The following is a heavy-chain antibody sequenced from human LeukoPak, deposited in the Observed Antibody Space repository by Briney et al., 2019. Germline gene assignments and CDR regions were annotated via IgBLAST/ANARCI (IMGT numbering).Heavy chain of an antibody. D-gene: IGHD2-2*01. CDR1: GGSISSGDYY. V-gene: IGHV4-30-4*08. J-gene: IGHJ4*02. CDR3: AIFPVPAAMDADY. CDR2: IYYSGST. Sequence: PSQTLSLTCTVSGGSISSGDYYWSWIRQPPGKSLEWIGYIYYSGSTYYNPSPKSRVTISVDTSKNQFSLKLSSVTAADTAVYYCAIFPVPAAMDADYWGQGTLVTVSS.